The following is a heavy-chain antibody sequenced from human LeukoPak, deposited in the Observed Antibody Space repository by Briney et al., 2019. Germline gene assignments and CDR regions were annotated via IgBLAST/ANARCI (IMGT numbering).Heavy chain of an antibody. Sequence: GGSLRLSCAASGFTFSSYGMHWVRQAPGKGLEGVAFIRYDGSNKYYADSVKGRFTISRDNSKNTLYLQMNSLRAEDTAVYYCAKELSMYYDFWTTTSPDAFDIWGQGTMVTVSS. CDR1: GFTFSSYG. D-gene: IGHD3-3*01. V-gene: IGHV3-30*02. CDR2: IRYDGSNK. J-gene: IGHJ3*02. CDR3: AKELSMYYDFWTTTSPDAFDI.